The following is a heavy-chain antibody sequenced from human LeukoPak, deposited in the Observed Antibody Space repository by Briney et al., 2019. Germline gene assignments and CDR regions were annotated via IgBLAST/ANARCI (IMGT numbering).Heavy chain of an antibody. D-gene: IGHD6-19*01. V-gene: IGHV1-46*01. CDR2: INPSGGST. J-gene: IGHJ5*02. CDR3: ARIAVAGTRYNWFDP. CDR1: GYTFTSYY. Sequence: ASVKVPCKASGYTFTSYYMHWVRQAPGQGLEWMGIINPSGGSTSYAQKFQGRVTMTRDTSTSTVYMELSSLRSEDTAVYYCARIAVAGTRYNWFDPWGQGTLVTVSS.